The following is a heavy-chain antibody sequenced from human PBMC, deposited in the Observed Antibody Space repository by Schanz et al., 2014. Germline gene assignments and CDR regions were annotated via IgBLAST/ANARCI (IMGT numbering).Heavy chain of an antibody. CDR1: GFTFSDAW. V-gene: IGHV3-23*01. D-gene: IGHD1-1*01. CDR2: IGTSGGT. CDR3: AKIERNED. J-gene: IGHJ4*02. Sequence: EVQLLESGGGLVKPGGFLRLSCAASGFTFSDAWMSWVRQAPGKGLEWVSTIGTSGGTNYAESVKGRFTISRDNSKNTLYLQMNSLRAEDTAVYFCAKIERNEDWGQGTLVTVSS.